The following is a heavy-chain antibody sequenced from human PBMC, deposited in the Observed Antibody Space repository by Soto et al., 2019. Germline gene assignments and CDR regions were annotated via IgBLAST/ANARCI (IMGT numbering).Heavy chain of an antibody. D-gene: IGHD2-15*01. CDR2: IYPGDSDT. CDR3: ARRGDCSGGSCSGHYGMDV. V-gene: IGHV5-51*01. CDR1: GYSFTSYW. Sequence: GESLKISCKGSGYSFTSYWIGWVRQMPGKGLEWMGIIYPGDSDTRYSPSFQGQVTISADKSISTAYLQWSSLKASDTAMYYCARRGDCSGGSCSGHYGMDVWGQGTTVTVSS. J-gene: IGHJ6*02.